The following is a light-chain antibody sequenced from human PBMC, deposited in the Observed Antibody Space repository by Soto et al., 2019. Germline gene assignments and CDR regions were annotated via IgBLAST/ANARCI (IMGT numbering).Light chain of an antibody. CDR2: EVF. CDR3: SSFADGFNVV. J-gene: IGLJ2*01. V-gene: IGLV2-8*01. Sequence: QSVLTQPPSASGSPGQSVTITCSGTENDIGFANYVSWDQQHTDEAPTLLIYEVFKRPSEIPARFSASKSGTTASLILSGLQPDDEAEYFSSSFADGFNVVFGGGPK. CDR1: ENDIGFANY.